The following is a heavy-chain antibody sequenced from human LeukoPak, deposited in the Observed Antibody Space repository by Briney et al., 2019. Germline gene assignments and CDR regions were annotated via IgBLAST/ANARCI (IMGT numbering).Heavy chain of an antibody. CDR1: GYTFVSYV. D-gene: IGHD1-26*01. Sequence: GASVKVSCKASGYTFVSYVISWVRQAPGNGLEWMGWISGYNGETQFAEKWQGRVTMTTDTVAGTAFMELRDLRGDDTAVYYCARDELLVGATAFDSWGQGTLVTVSS. CDR3: ARDELLVGATAFDS. CDR2: ISGYNGET. V-gene: IGHV1-18*04. J-gene: IGHJ4*02.